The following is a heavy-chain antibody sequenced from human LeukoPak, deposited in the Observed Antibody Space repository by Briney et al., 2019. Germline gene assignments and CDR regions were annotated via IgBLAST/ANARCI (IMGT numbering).Heavy chain of an antibody. J-gene: IGHJ6*02. Sequence: GGSLKLSCAASGFTFSGSAMHWVRLAPGKGLEWVGRIRSKPNKYATGFAASVKGRFTISRDDSKNMAYLQMNSLKIEDTAVYFCASEQTYYFSLDVWGQGTTVTVAS. CDR3: ASEQTYYFSLDV. CDR1: GFTFSGSA. D-gene: IGHD1/OR15-1a*01. V-gene: IGHV3-73*01. CDR2: IRSKPNKYAT.